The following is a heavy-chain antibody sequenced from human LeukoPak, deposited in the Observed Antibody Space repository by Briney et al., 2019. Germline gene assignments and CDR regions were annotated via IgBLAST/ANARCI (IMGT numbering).Heavy chain of an antibody. Sequence: GGSLRLSCAASGFTFSSYSMNWVRQAPGKGLEWVSSISSSSSYIYYADSVKGRFTISRDNAKNSLYLQMNSLRAEDTAVYYCARAGAGSSGYRGYFDYWGQGTLVTVSS. CDR2: ISSSSSYI. J-gene: IGHJ4*02. CDR1: GFTFSSYS. V-gene: IGHV3-21*01. CDR3: ARAGAGSSGYRGYFDY. D-gene: IGHD3-22*01.